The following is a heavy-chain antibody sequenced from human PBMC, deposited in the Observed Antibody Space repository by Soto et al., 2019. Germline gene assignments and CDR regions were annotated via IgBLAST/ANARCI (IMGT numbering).Heavy chain of an antibody. CDR2: INPNSGGT. CDR1: GYTFTGYY. CDR3: ARGIHYDFWSGYYHLYYYGMDV. J-gene: IGHJ6*02. D-gene: IGHD3-3*01. Sequence: QVQLVQSGAEVKKPGASVKVSCKASGYTFTGYYMHWVRQAPGQGLEWMGWINPNSGGTNYAQKFQGWVTMTRDTSISTAYMELSRLRSDDTAVYYCARGIHYDFWSGYYHLYYYGMDVWGQGTTVTVSS. V-gene: IGHV1-2*04.